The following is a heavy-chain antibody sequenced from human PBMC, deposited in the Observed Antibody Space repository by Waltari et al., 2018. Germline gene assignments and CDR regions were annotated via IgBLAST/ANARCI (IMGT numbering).Heavy chain of an antibody. V-gene: IGHV3-23*01. CDR2: ISGSGGST. J-gene: IGHJ4*02. Sequence: EVQLLESGGGLVQPGGSLRLSCAASGFTFSSYAMSWVRQAPGKGLEWVSAISGSGGSTCYADSVKGRFTISRDNSKNTLYLQMNSLRAEDTAVYYCAKALRAAGYFDYWGQGTLVTVSS. CDR3: AKALRAAGYFDY. CDR1: GFTFSSYA. D-gene: IGHD6-13*01.